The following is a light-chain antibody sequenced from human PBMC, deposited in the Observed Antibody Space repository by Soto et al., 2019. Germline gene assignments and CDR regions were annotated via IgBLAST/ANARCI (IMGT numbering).Light chain of an antibody. Sequence: VVRQSAAALSLYTGERATLSCRASQSVSSYLAWYQQKPGQAPRLLIYDASNRATGIPDRFSGSGSGTDFTLSISRLEPEDFAVYYCQQYGSSGTFGQGTKVDIK. CDR1: QSVSSY. V-gene: IGKV3-20*01. CDR3: QQYGSSGT. J-gene: IGKJ1*01. CDR2: DAS.